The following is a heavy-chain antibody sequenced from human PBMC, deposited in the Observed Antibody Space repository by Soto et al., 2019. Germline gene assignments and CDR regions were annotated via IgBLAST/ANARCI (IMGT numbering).Heavy chain of an antibody. V-gene: IGHV3-30-3*01. D-gene: IGHD6-13*01. Sequence: GGSLRLSCAASGFAFSSYAMHWVRQAPGKGLEWVAVISYDGSNKYYADSVKGRFTISRDNSKNTLYLQMNSLRAEDTAVYYCARSSSSSWRRGYSEYYYYYGMDVWGQGTTVTVSS. CDR3: ARSSSSSWRRGYSEYYYYYGMDV. CDR1: GFAFSSYA. CDR2: ISYDGSNK. J-gene: IGHJ6*02.